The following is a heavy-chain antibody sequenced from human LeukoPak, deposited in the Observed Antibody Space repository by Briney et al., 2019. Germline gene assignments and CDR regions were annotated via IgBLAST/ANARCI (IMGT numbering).Heavy chain of an antibody. CDR3: ARHGSSGVVITNFDY. CDR1: GGFISSSDYY. V-gene: IGHV4-39*01. D-gene: IGHD3-3*01. CDR2: MFYSGIT. Sequence: SETLSLTCSVSGGFISSSDYYWGWIHQPPGKRLEWIGTMFYSGITYYSPSLKSRVTISVDTSKNQFSLKLSSVTAADTAVYFCARHGSSGVVITNFDYWGQGTLVTVSS. J-gene: IGHJ4*02.